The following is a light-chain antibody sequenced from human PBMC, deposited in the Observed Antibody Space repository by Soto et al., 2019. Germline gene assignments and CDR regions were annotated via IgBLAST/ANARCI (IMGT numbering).Light chain of an antibody. V-gene: IGKV1-17*01. CDR1: QGIRND. CDR2: AAS. J-gene: IGKJ1*01. Sequence: IQMTQSPSSLSASVGDRVTITCRASQGIRNDLGWYQQKPGKAPKLLIYAASNRATGIPDRFSGSGSGTDFALTISRLEPEDFAVYYCQQYGSSSWTFGQGTRVEI. CDR3: QQYGSSSWT.